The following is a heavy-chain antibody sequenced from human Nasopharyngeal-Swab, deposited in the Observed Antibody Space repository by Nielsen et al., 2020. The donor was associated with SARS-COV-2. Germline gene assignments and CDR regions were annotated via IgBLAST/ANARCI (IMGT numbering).Heavy chain of an antibody. Sequence: LSLTCAASGFPFSSYWMHWVRQAPGKGLVWVSRINSDGSSTSYADSVKGRFTISRDNAKNTLHLQMNSLRAEDTAVYYCARDKVVVVPAAIYYDGMDVWGQGTTVTVSS. CDR3: ARDKVVVVPAAIYYDGMDV. CDR2: INSDGSST. V-gene: IGHV3-74*01. D-gene: IGHD2-2*01. CDR1: GFPFSSYW. J-gene: IGHJ6*02.